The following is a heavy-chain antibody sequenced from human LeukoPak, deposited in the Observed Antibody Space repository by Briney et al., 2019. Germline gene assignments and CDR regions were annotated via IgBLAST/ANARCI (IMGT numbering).Heavy chain of an antibody. D-gene: IGHD2-2*01. V-gene: IGHV3-30-3*01. CDR2: ISYDGSNK. CDR3: AREDIVVVPAAIWYYGMAV. CDR1: GFTFSSYA. Sequence: GGSLRLSCAASGFTFSSYAMHWVRQAPGKGLEWVAVISYDGSNKYYADSVKGRFTISRDNSKNTLYLQMNSLRAEDTAVYSCAREDIVVVPAAIWYYGMAVWGQGTTVTASS. J-gene: IGHJ6*02.